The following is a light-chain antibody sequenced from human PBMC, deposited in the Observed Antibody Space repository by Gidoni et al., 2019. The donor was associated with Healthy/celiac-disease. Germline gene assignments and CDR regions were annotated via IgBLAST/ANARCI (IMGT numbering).Light chain of an antibody. Sequence: FMLTQPHSVSESPGKTVTIPCTRSRGSIASNYVQWYQQRPGSAPTTVIYEDNQRPSGVPDRFSGSIDSSSNSASLTISGLKTEDEADYYCQSYDSSNHLWVFGGGTKLTVL. J-gene: IGLJ3*02. V-gene: IGLV6-57*04. CDR2: EDN. CDR3: QSYDSSNHLWV. CDR1: RGSIASNY.